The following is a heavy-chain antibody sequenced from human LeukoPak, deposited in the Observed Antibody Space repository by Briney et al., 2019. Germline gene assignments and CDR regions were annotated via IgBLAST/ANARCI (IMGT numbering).Heavy chain of an antibody. V-gene: IGHV1-69*04. CDR2: IIPILGIA. J-gene: IGHJ1*01. D-gene: IGHD2-15*01. CDR1: GGTFSSYA. CDR3: ARDQKVVAATSEYFQH. Sequence: VASVKVSCKASGGTFSSYAISWVRQAPGQGLEWMGRIIPILGIANYAQKFQGRVTITADKSTSTAYMELSSLRSEDTAVYYCARDQKVVAATSEYFQHWGQGTLVTVSS.